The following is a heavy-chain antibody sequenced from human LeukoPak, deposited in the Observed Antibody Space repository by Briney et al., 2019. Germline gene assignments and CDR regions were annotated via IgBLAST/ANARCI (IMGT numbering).Heavy chain of an antibody. Sequence: GGFLRLSCAASGFTFSSYAMSWVRQAPGKGLEWVSAINGGGGSTYYADSVKGRFTISRDNSKSTLYLQMNSLRAEDTAVYYCAKGGVVHAFNIWGQGTMVTVSS. D-gene: IGHD2-15*01. CDR2: INGGGGST. V-gene: IGHV3-23*01. CDR1: GFTFSSYA. CDR3: AKGGVVHAFNI. J-gene: IGHJ3*02.